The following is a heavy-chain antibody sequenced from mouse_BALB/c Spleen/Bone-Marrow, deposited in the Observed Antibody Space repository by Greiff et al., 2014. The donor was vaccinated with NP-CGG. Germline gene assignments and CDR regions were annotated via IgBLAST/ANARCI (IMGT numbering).Heavy chain of an antibody. D-gene: IGHD2-1*01. CDR1: GFTFTDYY. Sequence: DVHLVESGGGLVQPGGSLRLSCATSGFTFTDYYMSWVRQPPGKALEWLGSIRNKANGYTTEYSASVKGRFTISRDNSQSILYLRMNTLRAEDSATYYCARDKNYGSYWYFDVWGAGTTVTVSS. J-gene: IGHJ1*01. CDR3: ARDKNYGSYWYFDV. V-gene: IGHV7-3*02. CDR2: IRNKANGYTT.